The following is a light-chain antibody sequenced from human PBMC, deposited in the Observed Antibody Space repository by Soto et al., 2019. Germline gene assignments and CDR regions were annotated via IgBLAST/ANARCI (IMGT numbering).Light chain of an antibody. Sequence: DVVMTQSPLSLPVTLGQPASISCRSSYSLIHSDGDTYLNWFQQRPGQSPRRLIYEVSNRDSGDPERFSGSGSGTDFTLKISRVEAEDVGISYCMQGTHWPWTFGQGTEVEIK. J-gene: IGKJ1*01. V-gene: IGKV2-30*02. CDR1: YSLIHSDGDTY. CDR2: EVS. CDR3: MQGTHWPWT.